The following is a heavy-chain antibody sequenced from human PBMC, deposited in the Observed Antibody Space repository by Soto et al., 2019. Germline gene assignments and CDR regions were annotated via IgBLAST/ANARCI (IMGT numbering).Heavy chain of an antibody. D-gene: IGHD5-12*01. CDR2: IYWDDDK. Sequence: QITLKDSVPTLVKPTQTLTRTCTSSGFSLRTSGVVVGWFGQPPGKALEWLALIYWDDDKRYSPSLKSRLTITKDTSKNQVVLTMTNMDPVDTATYYCAHWGPTIEFGYWGQGTLVTVSS. V-gene: IGHV2-5*02. CDR1: GFSLRTSGVV. CDR3: AHWGPTIEFGY. J-gene: IGHJ4*02.